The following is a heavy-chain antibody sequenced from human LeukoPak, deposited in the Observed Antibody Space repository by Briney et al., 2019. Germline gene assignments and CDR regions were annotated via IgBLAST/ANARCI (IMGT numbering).Heavy chain of an antibody. CDR3: ATLRDGGGNYPLFDN. Sequence: SETPSLTCNVSGGSISGYHWSWIRQPPGKGLEWLGYIYYSGSSNYNPALNSVVTISAATSKNQCSLKLSSVTAADTAVYYRATLRDGGGNYPLFDNWGQGALVTVSA. V-gene: IGHV4-59*01. CDR2: IYYSGSS. D-gene: IGHD4-23*01. CDR1: GGSISGYH. J-gene: IGHJ4*02.